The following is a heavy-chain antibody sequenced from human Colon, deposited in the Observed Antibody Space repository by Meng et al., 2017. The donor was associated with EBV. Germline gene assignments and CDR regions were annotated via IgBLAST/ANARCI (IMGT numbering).Heavy chain of an antibody. CDR1: GGSLSDYY. CDR3: SRGVDSYKLGNL. V-gene: IGHV4-34*02. D-gene: IGHD7-27*01. CDR2: IHPSGSI. Sequence: QGKQQKWAAGLLKSSETLSLTCVVYGGSLSDYYCSWIRQSPGRGLEWIGEIHPSGSIFYNPSLQSRVTISVDTSKNQFSLNLNSVTAADTAVYFCSRGVDSYKLGNLWGRGTLVTVSS. J-gene: IGHJ2*01.